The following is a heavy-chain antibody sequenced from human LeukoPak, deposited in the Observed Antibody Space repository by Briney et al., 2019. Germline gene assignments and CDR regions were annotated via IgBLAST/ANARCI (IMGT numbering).Heavy chain of an antibody. CDR3: ARIRVGTIYDY. CDR1: GFSLSPSGMC. V-gene: IGHV2-70*01. D-gene: IGHD3-9*01. Sequence: SGPTLVNPPQPPTLPCTFSGFSLSPSGMCVSWIRHPPGKALEWLALIDWDDDKYYSTSLKTRLTISKDTSKNQVVLTMTNMDPVDTATYYCARIRVGTIYDYWGQGTLVTVSS. CDR2: IDWDDDK. J-gene: IGHJ4*02.